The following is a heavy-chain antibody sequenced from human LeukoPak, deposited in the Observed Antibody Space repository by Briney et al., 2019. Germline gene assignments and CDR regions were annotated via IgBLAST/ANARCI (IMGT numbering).Heavy chain of an antibody. Sequence: SETLSLTCSVSGGSISTRCYYWGWTGQRPGWGLGWIGTIHHSESAYYNPSLKSQVTISVDTSNNHFSLKLSSVTAGDTAVYYCASLYFYGSGSFPNYWGQGILVTVST. CDR1: GGSISTRCYY. CDR2: IHHSESA. J-gene: IGHJ4*02. CDR3: ASLYFYGSGSFPNY. D-gene: IGHD3-10*01. V-gene: IGHV4-39*02.